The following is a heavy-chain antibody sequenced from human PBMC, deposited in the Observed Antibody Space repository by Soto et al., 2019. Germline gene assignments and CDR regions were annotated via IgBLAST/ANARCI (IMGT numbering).Heavy chain of an antibody. J-gene: IGHJ4*02. D-gene: IGHD2-15*01. CDR2: IYPGDSDA. V-gene: IGHV5-51*01. Sequence: PGESLKISCKGSGYTFSSYWIGWVRQVPGKGLEWMGIIYPGDSDARYSPSFQGQVTISADKSLTTAYMQWNSLRASDSGIYYCARVGCSGANCSPSDDLHDWGQGTQVTVSS. CDR1: GYTFSSYW. CDR3: ARVGCSGANCSPSDDLHD.